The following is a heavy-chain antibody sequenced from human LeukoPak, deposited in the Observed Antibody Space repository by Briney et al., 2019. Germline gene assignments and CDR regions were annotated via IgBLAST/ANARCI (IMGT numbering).Heavy chain of an antibody. CDR2: IIPILGIA. V-gene: IGHV1-69*04. Sequence: GASVKVSCKASGGTFSNYAISWVRQAPGQGLEWMGRIIPILGIANYAQKFQGRVTITADKSTSTAYMELSSLRSEDTAVYYCARGSLAAAGVFNYWGQGTLVTVSS. CDR3: ARGSLAAAGVFNY. D-gene: IGHD6-13*01. CDR1: GGTFSNYA. J-gene: IGHJ4*02.